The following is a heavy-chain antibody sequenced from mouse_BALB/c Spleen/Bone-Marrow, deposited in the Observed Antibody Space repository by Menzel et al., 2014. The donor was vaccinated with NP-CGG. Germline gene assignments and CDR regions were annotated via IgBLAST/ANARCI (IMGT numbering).Heavy chain of an antibody. Sequence: EVKLMESGGGLVQPGGSLKLSCVASGFTFSSYGMSWVRQTPDKRLELVATINNNGGSTYYPDSVKGQFTISRDNAKNTLYLQMSSLKSEDTAMYYCARVYGRYFDVWGAGTTVTVSS. V-gene: IGHV5-6-3*01. CDR3: ARVYGRYFDV. J-gene: IGHJ1*01. CDR1: GFTFSSYG. D-gene: IGHD1-1*01. CDR2: INNNGGST.